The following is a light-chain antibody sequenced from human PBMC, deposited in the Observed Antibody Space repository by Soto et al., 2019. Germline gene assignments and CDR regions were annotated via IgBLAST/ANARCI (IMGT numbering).Light chain of an antibody. J-gene: IGKJ4*01. CDR1: QNIRSY. Sequence: IMMTQSPATLSLSPGERATLSCRAGQNIRSYLAWYQQKSGQAARRLIHDASNRAPGTPARFSGSGSGTDFILTISRLEPEDSAVYYCQQRYNWLTFGGGTKVEIK. CDR3: QQRYNWLT. V-gene: IGKV3-11*01. CDR2: DAS.